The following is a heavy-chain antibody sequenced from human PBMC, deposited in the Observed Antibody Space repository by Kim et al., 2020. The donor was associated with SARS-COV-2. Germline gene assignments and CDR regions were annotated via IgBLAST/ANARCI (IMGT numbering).Heavy chain of an antibody. CDR2: INHSGST. Sequence: SETLSLTCAVYGGSFSGYYWSWIRQPPGKGLEWIGEINHSGSTNYNPSLKSRVTISVDTSKNQFSLKLSSVTAADTAVYYCARGPGYYYGSLKDYWGQGTLATVSS. V-gene: IGHV4-34*01. D-gene: IGHD3-10*01. CDR1: GGSFSGYY. J-gene: IGHJ4*02. CDR3: ARGPGYYYGSLKDY.